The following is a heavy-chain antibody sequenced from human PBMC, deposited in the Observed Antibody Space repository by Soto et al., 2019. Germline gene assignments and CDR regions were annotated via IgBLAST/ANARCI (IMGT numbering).Heavy chain of an antibody. D-gene: IGHD3-10*01. Sequence: PGGTLRLSCSASGFNLNNAYMSWVRQAPGKGLEWLGRIKSVPDGSKTDCAAPVKGRFTISRDDSQSIMYLQMDRLRTEDSAIYYCTTVANYFGSGSSVREYWGLGTVVRVSS. CDR1: GFNLNNAY. CDR2: IKSVPDGSKT. CDR3: TTVANYFGSGSSVREY. V-gene: IGHV3-15*01. J-gene: IGHJ4*02.